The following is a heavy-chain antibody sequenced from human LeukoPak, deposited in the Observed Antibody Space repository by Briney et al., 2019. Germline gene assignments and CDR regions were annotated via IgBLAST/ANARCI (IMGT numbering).Heavy chain of an antibody. CDR2: ICYSGNT. Sequence: PSETLSLSFSVPVVSILCSNSYWGCIRQPPVKGLEWIGSICYSGNTYYNASLKSQVSIAIDTPKTQSTLRLTSVTPADTAVYSGARQTGSGLFIPPGGHRTPVT. CDR3: ARQTGSGLFIPP. V-gene: IGHV4-39*01. J-gene: IGHJ4*01. CDR1: VVSILCSNSY. D-gene: IGHD3/OR15-3a*01.